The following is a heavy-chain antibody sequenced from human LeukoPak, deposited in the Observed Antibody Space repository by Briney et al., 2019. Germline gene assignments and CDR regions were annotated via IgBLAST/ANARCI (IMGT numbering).Heavy chain of an antibody. Sequence: PGGSLRLSCAASGFTFSSYWIHWVRQVPGKGLVWVSRIDYVGSITNYADSVKGRFTISRDNARNTLYLQMNSLRVDDTAVYYCVKDLGGNYDYWGQGTLVTVSS. D-gene: IGHD1-7*01. CDR2: IDYVGSIT. CDR3: VKDLGGNYDY. CDR1: GFTFSSYW. V-gene: IGHV3-74*01. J-gene: IGHJ4*02.